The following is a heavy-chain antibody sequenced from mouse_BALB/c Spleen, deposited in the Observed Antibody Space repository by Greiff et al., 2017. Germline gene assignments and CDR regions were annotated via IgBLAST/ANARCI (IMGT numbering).Heavy chain of an antibody. CDR2: ISYSGST. J-gene: IGHJ4*01. D-gene: IGHD2-1*01. Sequence: EVQLKQSGPGLVKPSQSLSLTCTVTGYSITSDYAWNWIRQFPGNKLEWMGYISYSGSTSYNPSLKSRISITRDTSKNQFFLQLNSVTTEDAATYYCARDGKRSMDDWGQGTSVTVSS. CDR1: GYSITSDYA. CDR3: ARDGKRSMDD. V-gene: IGHV3-2*02.